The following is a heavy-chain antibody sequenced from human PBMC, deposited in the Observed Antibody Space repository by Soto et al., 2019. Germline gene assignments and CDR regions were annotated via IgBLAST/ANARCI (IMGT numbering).Heavy chain of an antibody. Sequence: PSETLSLTCTVSGGSVSSGNYYWSWIRQPPGKGLEWIGSVYYNGNTNYNPSLTSRVTISIDVSKNQFSLKLGSVTAADTAVYYCARTLVVTPFFDFWGQGTLVTVSS. CDR1: GGSVSSGNYY. D-gene: IGHD2-21*02. CDR2: VYYNGNT. J-gene: IGHJ4*02. CDR3: ARTLVVTPFFDF. V-gene: IGHV4-61*01.